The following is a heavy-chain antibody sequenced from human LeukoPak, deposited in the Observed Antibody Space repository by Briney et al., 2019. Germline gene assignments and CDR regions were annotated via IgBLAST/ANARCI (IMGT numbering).Heavy chain of an antibody. Sequence: GGSLRLSCAASGFTFNNYGIHWVRQAPGKGLEWVAVISYDGSNKYYADSVKGRFTISRDNSKNTLYLQMNSLRAEDTAAYYCAKGTPGIAVAGTGYFQHWGQGTLVTVSS. CDR2: ISYDGSNK. CDR1: GFTFNNYG. V-gene: IGHV3-30*18. J-gene: IGHJ1*01. CDR3: AKGTPGIAVAGTGYFQH. D-gene: IGHD6-19*01.